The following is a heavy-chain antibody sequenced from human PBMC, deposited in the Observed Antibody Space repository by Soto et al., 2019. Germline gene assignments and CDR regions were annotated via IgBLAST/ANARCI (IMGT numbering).Heavy chain of an antibody. Sequence: PSETLSLTCAVYGGSFSGYYWSWIRQPPGKGLEWIGEINHSGSTNYNPSLKSRVTISVDTSKNQFSLKLSSVTAADTAVYYCARGRSSGWYFNYWGQGTLVTVSS. CDR1: GGSFSGYY. V-gene: IGHV4-34*01. CDR3: ARGRSSGWYFNY. CDR2: INHSGST. J-gene: IGHJ4*02. D-gene: IGHD6-19*01.